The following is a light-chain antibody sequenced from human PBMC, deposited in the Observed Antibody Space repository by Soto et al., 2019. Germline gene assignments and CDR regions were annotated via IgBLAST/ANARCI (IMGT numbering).Light chain of an antibody. Sequence: QSVLTQPPSASGTPGQRVTISCPGSSSNIGSNYVYWYQQLPGTAPKLLIYRNNQRPSGVPDRFSGSKSGTSASLAISGLRSEDEAEYYCAAWDDSLSGWVFGGGTQLTVL. J-gene: IGLJ3*02. CDR1: SSNIGSNY. CDR2: RNN. CDR3: AAWDDSLSGWV. V-gene: IGLV1-47*01.